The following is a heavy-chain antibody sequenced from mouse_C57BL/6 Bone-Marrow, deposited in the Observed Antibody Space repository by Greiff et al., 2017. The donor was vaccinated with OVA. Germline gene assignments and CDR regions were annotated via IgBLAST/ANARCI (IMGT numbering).Heavy chain of an antibody. CDR2: IRSKSNNYAT. J-gene: IGHJ4*01. D-gene: IGHD2-3*01. Sequence: EVQLMESGGGLVQPKGSLKLSCAASGFSFNTYSMNWVRQAPGKGLEWVACIRSKSNNYATYYAVSVKDRFTISRDDSESRLYLQMSNLKTENTAMYYCRRRGWYYYAMDYWGQGTSVTVSS. V-gene: IGHV10-1*01. CDR3: RRRGWYYYAMDY. CDR1: GFSFNTYS.